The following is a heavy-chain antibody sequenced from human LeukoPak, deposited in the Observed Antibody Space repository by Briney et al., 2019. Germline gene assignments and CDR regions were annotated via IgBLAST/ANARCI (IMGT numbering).Heavy chain of an antibody. CDR2: ISYDGRDK. J-gene: IGHJ4*02. CDR1: RFTFSTYT. D-gene: IGHD1-1*01. V-gene: IGHV3-30*18. Sequence: GGSLRLSCAASRFTFSTYTMHWVRRAPGRGLEWVAAISYDGRDKYYAESVKGRFAISRDNSMHTVSLQMNSLRSEDTAVYYCAKGNDLRSHLFDYWGQGTLVTVSS. CDR3: AKGNDLRSHLFDY.